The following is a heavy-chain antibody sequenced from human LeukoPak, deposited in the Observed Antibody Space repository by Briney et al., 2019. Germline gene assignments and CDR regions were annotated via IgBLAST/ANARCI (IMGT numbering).Heavy chain of an antibody. J-gene: IGHJ4*02. Sequence: PSETLSLTCAVSGYSISIGYYWGWIRQPPGKGLEWIGSVYHSGSTYYNPSLKSRVTLSMDTSKNQSSLKLNSATAADTAAYYCARHAFFDSTGYYYYFDYWGQGSLVTVSS. V-gene: IGHV4-38-2*01. CDR1: GYSISIGYY. D-gene: IGHD3-22*01. CDR3: ARHAFFDSTGYYYYFDY. CDR2: VYHSGST.